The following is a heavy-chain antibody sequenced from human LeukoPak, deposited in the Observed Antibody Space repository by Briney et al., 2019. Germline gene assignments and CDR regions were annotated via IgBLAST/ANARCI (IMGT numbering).Heavy chain of an antibody. Sequence: GGSLRLSCAASGFTSSSYWMSWVRQAPGKGLEWVANIKQDGSEEVYVDSVKGRFTNSRDNSKNTLYLQMNSLRAEDTAVYYCAKGPGRDGYTYVDFWGQRTLVTVSS. D-gene: IGHD5-24*01. V-gene: IGHV3-7*05. CDR3: AKGPGRDGYTYVDF. CDR2: IKQDGSEE. CDR1: GFTSSSYW. J-gene: IGHJ4*02.